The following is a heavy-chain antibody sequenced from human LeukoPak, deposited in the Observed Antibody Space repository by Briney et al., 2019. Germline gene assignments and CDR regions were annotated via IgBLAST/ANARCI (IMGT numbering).Heavy chain of an antibody. CDR1: GYTFTAYH. CDR2: INPNSGDT. V-gene: IGHV1-2*04. Sequence: ASVKVSCKASGYTFTAYHMHWVRQAPGQGLEWMGRINPNSGDTNYAQKFQGWVTMTRDTSISTAYMELSRLRSDDTAVYYCARAPNWGSRPFDYWGQGTLVTVSS. J-gene: IGHJ4*02. CDR3: ARAPNWGSRPFDY. D-gene: IGHD7-27*01.